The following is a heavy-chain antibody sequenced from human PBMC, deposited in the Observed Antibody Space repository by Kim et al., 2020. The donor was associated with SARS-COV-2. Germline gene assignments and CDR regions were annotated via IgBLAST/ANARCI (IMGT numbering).Heavy chain of an antibody. D-gene: IGHD2-2*01. J-gene: IGHJ5*02. CDR2: ISAYNGNT. Sequence: ASVKVSCKASGYTFTSYGISWVRQAPGQGLEWMGWISAYNGNTTYAQKLQGRVTMTTDTSTSTAYMELRSLRSDDTAVYYCARDRVVVPAATSDNWFDPWGQGTLVTVSS. V-gene: IGHV1-18*04. CDR3: ARDRVVVPAATSDNWFDP. CDR1: GYTFTSYG.